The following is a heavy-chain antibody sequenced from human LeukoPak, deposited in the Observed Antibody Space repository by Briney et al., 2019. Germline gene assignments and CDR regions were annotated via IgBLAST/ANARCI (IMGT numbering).Heavy chain of an antibody. CDR1: GFTFSNFW. Sequence: GGSLRLSCATSGFTFSNFWMSWVREARGRRLEWVANIHPEGNEKYHVESVKGRFTISRDNTRDLLFLQMTGLYYYDTDAHYCARGGVYTGDNWGQGTMVTVSS. V-gene: IGHV3-7*04. CDR3: ARGGVYTGDN. D-gene: IGHD2-2*02. J-gene: IGHJ4*01. CDR2: IHPEGNEK.